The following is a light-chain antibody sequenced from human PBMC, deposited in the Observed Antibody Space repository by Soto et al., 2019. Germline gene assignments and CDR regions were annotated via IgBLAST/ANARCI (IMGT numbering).Light chain of an antibody. Sequence: ETQTTQSASTLSGSGGDRVTITCRASQTISSWLAWYQQKPGKAPKLLIYKASTLKSGVPSRFSGSGSGTEFTLTISSLQPDDFATYYCQHYNSYSEAFGQGTKVDIK. CDR3: QHYNSYSEA. CDR1: QTISSW. V-gene: IGKV1-5*03. J-gene: IGKJ1*01. CDR2: KAS.